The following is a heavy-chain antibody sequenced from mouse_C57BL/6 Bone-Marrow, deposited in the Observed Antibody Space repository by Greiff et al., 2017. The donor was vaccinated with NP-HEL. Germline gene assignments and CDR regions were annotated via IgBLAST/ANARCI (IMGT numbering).Heavy chain of an antibody. CDR1: GYSFTGYF. CDR3: ARGDYDYERFAY. V-gene: IGHV1-20*01. D-gene: IGHD2-4*01. Sequence: VQLQQSGPELVKPGDSVKISCKASGYSFTGYFMNWVMQSHGKSLEWIGRINPYNGDTFYNQKFKGKATLTVDKSSSTAHMELRSLTSEDSAVYYCARGDYDYERFAYGGQGTLVTVSA. J-gene: IGHJ3*01. CDR2: INPYNGDT.